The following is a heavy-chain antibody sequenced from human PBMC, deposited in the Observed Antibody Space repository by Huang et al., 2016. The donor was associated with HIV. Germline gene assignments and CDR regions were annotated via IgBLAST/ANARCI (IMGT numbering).Heavy chain of an antibody. Sequence: EVQLVESGGGVVQPGGSLRLSCVASGFTFYTYSMNWVRQAPGKGLEWLSYISSSDSTIYYPDSVKGRFTISRDNAKNSLYLQMNSLRAEDTAVYYCARDLPGGITGVTVGLDYWGQGTLVSVSS. CDR2: ISSSDSTI. D-gene: IGHD1-20*01. CDR3: ARDLPGGITGVTVGLDY. V-gene: IGHV3-48*01. CDR1: GFTFYTYS. J-gene: IGHJ4*02.